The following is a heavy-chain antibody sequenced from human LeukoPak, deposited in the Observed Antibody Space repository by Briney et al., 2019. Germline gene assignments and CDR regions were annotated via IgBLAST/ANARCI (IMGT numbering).Heavy chain of an antibody. CDR2: IYHSGST. V-gene: IGHV4-38-2*01. J-gene: IGHJ4*02. CDR1: GYSISSGYY. Sequence: SETLTLTCAASGYSISSGYYWGWLRQPPGKGLEWIGSIYHSGSTYYNPSLKSRVTISVDKSKNPFSLKLSSVTAEDTAVYYCARLEYDGYKDFDYWGQGTLVTVSS. D-gene: IGHD5-24*01. CDR3: ARLEYDGYKDFDY.